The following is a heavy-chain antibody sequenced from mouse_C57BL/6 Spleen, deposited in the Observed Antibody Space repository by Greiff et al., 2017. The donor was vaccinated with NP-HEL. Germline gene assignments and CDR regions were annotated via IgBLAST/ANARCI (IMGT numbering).Heavy chain of an antibody. V-gene: IGHV3-6*01. Sequence: EVQVVESGPGPVKPSQSLSLTCSVTGYSITSGYYWNWIRQFPGNKLEWMGYISYDGSNNYNPSLKNRISITRDTSKNQFFLKLNSVTTEDTATYYCASGSSDYWGQGTTLTVSS. D-gene: IGHD1-1*01. CDR1: GYSITSGYY. J-gene: IGHJ2*01. CDR3: ASGSSDY. CDR2: ISYDGSN.